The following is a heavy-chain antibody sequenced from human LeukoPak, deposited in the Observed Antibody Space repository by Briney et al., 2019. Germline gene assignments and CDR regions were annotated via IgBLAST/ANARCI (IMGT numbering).Heavy chain of an antibody. CDR2: IYSGGST. CDR3: ARDGTYSSGWYTDYYYGMDV. CDR1: GFTDLSNY. Sequence: GGSERLSCAASGFTDLSNYMSWLREAPGKGLEWVSVIYSGGSTYYADSEEGPFTISRHNSKNTPYLQMNSLRAEDTAVYYCARDGTYSSGWYTDYYYGMDVWGQGTTVTVSS. J-gene: IGHJ6*02. D-gene: IGHD6-19*01. V-gene: IGHV3-53*04.